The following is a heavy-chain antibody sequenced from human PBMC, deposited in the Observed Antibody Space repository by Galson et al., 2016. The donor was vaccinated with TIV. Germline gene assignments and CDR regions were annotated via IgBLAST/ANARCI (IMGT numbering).Heavy chain of an antibody. D-gene: IGHD3-10*01. CDR2: INPKSGDT. J-gene: IGHJ5*02. CDR3: ARATNYYDNWFDP. Sequence: SVKVSCKASGYTFTGYYIHWVRQAPGQGLEWMGRINPKSGDTNSAQTFQGRVTMTTDTSISTAYVELNSLTSEDTAVYYCARATNYYDNWFDPWGQGTLVTVSS. CDR1: GYTFTGYY. V-gene: IGHV1-2*06.